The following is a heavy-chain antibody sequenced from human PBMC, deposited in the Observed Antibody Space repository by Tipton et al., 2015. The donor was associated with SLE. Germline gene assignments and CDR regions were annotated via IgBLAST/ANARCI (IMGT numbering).Heavy chain of an antibody. CDR2: GHYSGAT. V-gene: IGHV4-39*07. CDR3: VRDPLQDYIQRKDWYFNL. Sequence: TLSLTCSVSGDSISRDTYYWAWGWIRQPPGKGLEWIGTGHYSGATYKHSSLKNRITISVDTSNNQFSLKMTSVTATDTAIYYCVRDPLQDYIQRKDWYFNLWGRGTLVTVSS. D-gene: IGHD4-11*01. CDR1: GDSISRDTYY. J-gene: IGHJ2*01.